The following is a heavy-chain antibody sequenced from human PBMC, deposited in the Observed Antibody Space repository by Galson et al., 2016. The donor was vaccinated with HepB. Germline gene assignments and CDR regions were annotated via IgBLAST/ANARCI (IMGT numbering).Heavy chain of an antibody. V-gene: IGHV3-74*01. CDR3: ARDHKRITIYGVVPTVSFHCDH. D-gene: IGHD3-3*01. CDR2: IDNDGSRT. J-gene: IGHJ4*02. CDR1: GFTFSNYW. Sequence: SLRLSCAASGFTFSNYWMHWVRQAPGKGLVWVSRIDNDGSRTNYADSVKGRFTISRDNAENTLYLQMNSLRREDTAVYFCARDHKRITIYGVVPTVSFHCDHWGQGTLVTVSS.